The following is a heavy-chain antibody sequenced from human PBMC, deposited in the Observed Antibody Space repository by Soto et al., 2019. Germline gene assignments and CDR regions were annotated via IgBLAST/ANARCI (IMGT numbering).Heavy chain of an antibody. D-gene: IGHD5-12*01. Sequence: GGSLRLSCAASGFTLSSYSMNWVRQAPGKGLEWVSYISSSSSTIYYADSVNGRFTISRDNAKNSLYLQMNSLRAEDTAVYYCARADSGYAHGYYYYGMDVWGQGTTVTVSS. CDR3: ARADSGYAHGYYYYGMDV. V-gene: IGHV3-48*01. CDR1: GFTLSSYS. CDR2: ISSSSSTI. J-gene: IGHJ6*02.